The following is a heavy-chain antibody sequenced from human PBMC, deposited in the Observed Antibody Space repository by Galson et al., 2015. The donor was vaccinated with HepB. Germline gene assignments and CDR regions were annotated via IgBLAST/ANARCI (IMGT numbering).Heavy chain of an antibody. J-gene: IGHJ6*03. Sequence: SLRLSCAASGFTFSSYSMHWVRQAPGKGLEWVAIIWYDGSNKYSADSVKGRFTISRDNSKNTLYLQMNSLTAEDTAVYYCARAPYCISTSRYMGYYYFMDFWGKGTTVPVSS. V-gene: IGHV3-33*01. D-gene: IGHD2-2*02. CDR1: GFTFSSYS. CDR2: IWYDGSNK. CDR3: ARAPYCISTSRYMGYYYFMDF.